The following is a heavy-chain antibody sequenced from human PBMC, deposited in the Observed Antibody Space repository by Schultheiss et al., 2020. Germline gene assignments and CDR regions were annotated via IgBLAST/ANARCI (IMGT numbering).Heavy chain of an antibody. CDR3: ARSHLYNSSPRKTKFDY. CDR1: GFTFSSYW. D-gene: IGHD5-24*01. Sequence: GGSLRLSCAASGFTFSSYWMSWVRQAPGKGLEWVANIKQDGSEKYYVDSVKGRFTISRDNAKNSLYLQMNSLRAEDTAVYYCARSHLYNSSPRKTKFDYWGQGTLVTVSS. V-gene: IGHV3-7*01. CDR2: IKQDGSEK. J-gene: IGHJ4*02.